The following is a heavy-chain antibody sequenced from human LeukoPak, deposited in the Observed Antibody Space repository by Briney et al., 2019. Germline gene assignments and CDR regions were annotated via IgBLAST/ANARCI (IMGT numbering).Heavy chain of an antibody. CDR1: GFTFSSHW. V-gene: IGHV3-7*01. CDR2: IKEDASEK. CDR3: ARVTVVTPRGGASFDY. D-gene: IGHD4-23*01. Sequence: GGSLRLSCAASGFTFSSHWMTWVRQAPGKGLEWVANIKEDASEKYYVDSVKGRFTISRDNAKNSLYLQMNSLRAEDTAVYYCARVTVVTPRGGASFDYWGQGTLVTVSS. J-gene: IGHJ4*02.